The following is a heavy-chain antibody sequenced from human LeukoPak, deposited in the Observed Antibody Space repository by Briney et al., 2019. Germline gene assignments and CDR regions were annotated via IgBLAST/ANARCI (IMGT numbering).Heavy chain of an antibody. D-gene: IGHD3-10*01. CDR2: FDPEDGET. J-gene: IGHJ4*02. V-gene: IGHV1-24*01. CDR3: ATTHGGYFDY. CDR1: GYTLTELS. Sequence: GASVRVSCMVSGYTLTELSMHWVRQAPGKGLEWMGGFDPEDGETIYAQKFQGRVTMTEDTSTDTAYMELSSLRSEDTAVYYCATTHGGYFDYWGQGTLVTVSS.